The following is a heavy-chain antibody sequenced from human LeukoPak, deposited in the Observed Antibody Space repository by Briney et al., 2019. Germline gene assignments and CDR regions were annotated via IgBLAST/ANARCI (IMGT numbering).Heavy chain of an antibody. CDR2: FDPEDGEA. CDR3: ATERGGNYYFAFDF. D-gene: IGHD1-26*01. J-gene: IGHJ3*01. Sequence: ASVKVSCKVSGYTLTALSIHWVRQGPGKGLEWMGGFDPEDGEAIYAQNFQGRVTMTEDTSTDTAYMELSSLRSEDTAVYYCATERGGNYYFAFDFWGQGTMVTVSS. V-gene: IGHV1-24*01. CDR1: GYTLTALS.